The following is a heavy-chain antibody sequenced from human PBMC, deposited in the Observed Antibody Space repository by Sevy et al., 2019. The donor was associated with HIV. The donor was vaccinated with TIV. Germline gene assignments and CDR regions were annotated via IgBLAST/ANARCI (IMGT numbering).Heavy chain of an antibody. D-gene: IGHD2-2*01. CDR3: ARDSVGMAS. CDR1: GFTFSSYA. J-gene: IGHJ4*02. Sequence: GGSLRLSCAASGFTFSSYAMHWVRQAPGKGLEWVAVISYDGSNKYYADSMKGRFTISRDNSKNTLYLQMNSLRAEDTAVYYCARDSVGMASWGQGTLVTVSS. CDR2: ISYDGSNK. V-gene: IGHV3-30-3*01.